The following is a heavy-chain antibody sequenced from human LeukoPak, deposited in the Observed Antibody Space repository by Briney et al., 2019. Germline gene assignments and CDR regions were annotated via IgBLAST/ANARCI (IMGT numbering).Heavy chain of an antibody. V-gene: IGHV3-11*01. Sequence: GGSLRLSCAASGFTFSDYYMTWIRQAPGKGLEWVSHIAHSGNGMWFADAVKGRFTISRDNAKNLLFLQMDSLRAEDTAVYYCARGHYEMGVWGQGTTVIVSS. J-gene: IGHJ6*02. CDR1: GFTFSDYY. CDR3: ARGHYEMGV. CDR2: IAHSGNGM.